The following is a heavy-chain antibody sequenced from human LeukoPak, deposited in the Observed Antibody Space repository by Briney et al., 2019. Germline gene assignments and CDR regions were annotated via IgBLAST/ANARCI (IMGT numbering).Heavy chain of an antibody. J-gene: IGHJ2*01. D-gene: IGHD2-15*01. CDR2: ISGSSSYI. Sequence: GGSLRLSCAASGFTFSSYSMNWVRQAPGRGLEWVSSISGSSSYISYADSVKGRFTISRDNAKNSLYLQMNSLRTEDTALYYCTRGAVYCSGGSCYSDHWYFDLWGRGTLVTVSS. CDR3: TRGAVYCSGGSCYSDHWYFDL. CDR1: GFTFSSYS. V-gene: IGHV3-21*04.